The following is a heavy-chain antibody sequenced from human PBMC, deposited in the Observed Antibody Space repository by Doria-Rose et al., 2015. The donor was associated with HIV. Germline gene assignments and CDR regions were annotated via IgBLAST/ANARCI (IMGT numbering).Heavy chain of an antibody. CDR2: ISSSSEYI. D-gene: IGHD3-22*01. Sequence: SLRLSCAASGFTFRRYSMTWVRQAPGKGLEWVSSISSSSEYIYYVDSVQGRFTISRDNAKNSVYLQMNSLRTEDAAVYYCARDHYDSGGYYSDWGQGTLVTVSS. J-gene: IGHJ4*02. CDR3: ARDHYDSGGYYSD. V-gene: IGHV3-21*03. CDR1: GFTFRRYS.